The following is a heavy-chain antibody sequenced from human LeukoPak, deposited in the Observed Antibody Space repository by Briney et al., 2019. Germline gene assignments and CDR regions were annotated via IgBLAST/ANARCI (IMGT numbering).Heavy chain of an antibody. D-gene: IGHD6-13*01. V-gene: IGHV3-30*18. CDR2: ISYDGGNK. Sequence: GGSLRLSCAASGFTFSSYGMHWVRQAPGKGLEWVAVISYDGGNKYYADSVKGRFTISRDNSKNTLYLQMNSLRAEDTAVYYCAKDTGQQLVRGYFDYWGQGTLVTVSS. J-gene: IGHJ4*02. CDR1: GFTFSSYG. CDR3: AKDTGQQLVRGYFDY.